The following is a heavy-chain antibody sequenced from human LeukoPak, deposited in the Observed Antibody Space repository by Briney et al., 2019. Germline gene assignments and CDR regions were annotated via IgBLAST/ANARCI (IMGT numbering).Heavy chain of an antibody. CDR2: INYDGDVK. D-gene: IGHD4-17*01. J-gene: IGHJ4*02. Sequence: GGSLRLSRAASGFIFTTYWMHWVRQPPGKGLEWISRINYDGDVKGYADSVKGRFSISRDNAKNTLYLQMDSLRDEDTALYYCARSSRTVTPLDYWGQGTLVTVSS. CDR3: ARSSRTVTPLDY. V-gene: IGHV3-74*01. CDR1: GFIFTTYW.